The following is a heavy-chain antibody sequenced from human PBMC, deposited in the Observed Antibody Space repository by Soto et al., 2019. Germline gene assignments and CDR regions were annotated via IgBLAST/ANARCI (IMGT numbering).Heavy chain of an antibody. V-gene: IGHV1-18*01. J-gene: IGHJ4*02. CDR3: AKNAVSGDYASHLDY. Sequence: QIHLVQSGPEVRKPGASVKLSCKTSGYTFITYGLTWVRQAPGEGLEWMGWINPYSGXXXFXEKXXXXXXXXXXXXXXXXXXXXXXXXSXDTAVXYCAKNAVSGDYASHLDYWGQGTLVAVST. CDR2: INPYSGXX. CDR1: GYTFITYG. D-gene: IGHD4-17*01.